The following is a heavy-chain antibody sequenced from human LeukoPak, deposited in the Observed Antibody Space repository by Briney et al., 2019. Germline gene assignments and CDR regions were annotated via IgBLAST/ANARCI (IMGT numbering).Heavy chain of an antibody. CDR2: IYYSGST. V-gene: IGHV4-39*07. CDR3: ASQIAPDAFDI. D-gene: IGHD2-21*01. Sequence: SETLSLTCTVSGGSISSSSYYWGWIRQPPGKGLEWIGSIYYSGSTYYNPSLKSRVTISVDTSKNQFSLKLSSVTAADTAVYYCASQIAPDAFDIWGQGTMVTVSS. J-gene: IGHJ3*02. CDR1: GGSISSSSYY.